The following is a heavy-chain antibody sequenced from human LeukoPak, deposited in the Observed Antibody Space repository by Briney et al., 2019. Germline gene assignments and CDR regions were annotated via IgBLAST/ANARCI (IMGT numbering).Heavy chain of an antibody. D-gene: IGHD3-22*01. CDR3: ARGRGPTMIVVVAYFDY. V-gene: IGHV1-2*06. CDR1: GYTFTGYY. Sequence: GASVKVSCKASGYTFTGYYMHWVRQAPGQGLEWMGRINPNSGGTNYAQKSQGRVTMTRDTSISTAYMELSRLRSDDTAVYYCARGRGPTMIVVVAYFDYWGQGTLVTVSS. J-gene: IGHJ4*02. CDR2: INPNSGGT.